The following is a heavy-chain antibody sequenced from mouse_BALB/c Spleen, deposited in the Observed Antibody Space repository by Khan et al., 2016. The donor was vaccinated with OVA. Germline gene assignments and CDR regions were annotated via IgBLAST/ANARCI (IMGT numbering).Heavy chain of an antibody. V-gene: IGHV3-2*02. CDR3: VRGRTY. J-gene: IGHJ3*01. D-gene: IGHD3-3*01. Sequence: EVQLQESGPGLVKPSQSLSLTYTVTGYSITSDYAWNWIRQFPGNKLEWMGYITYSGSTSYIPSLKSRISITRDTSKNQFFLQLNSVTSEDTATYYCVRGRTYWGQGTLVTVSA. CDR1: GYSITSDYA. CDR2: ITYSGST.